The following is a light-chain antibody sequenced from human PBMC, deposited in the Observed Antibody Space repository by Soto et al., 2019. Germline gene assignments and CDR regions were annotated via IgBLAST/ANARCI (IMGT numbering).Light chain of an antibody. Sequence: DVQMTQSPSTLAASVGDRVTITCRASENIKNWLAWYQQTPGKAPKVLISDASRLETVVPSSFSGSGYGTDFTLTSTSLQTDDFRTNHCQQYDVHPKTFGQGTKVEVK. CDR1: ENIKNW. J-gene: IGKJ1*01. CDR3: QQYDVHPKT. CDR2: DAS. V-gene: IGKV1-5*01.